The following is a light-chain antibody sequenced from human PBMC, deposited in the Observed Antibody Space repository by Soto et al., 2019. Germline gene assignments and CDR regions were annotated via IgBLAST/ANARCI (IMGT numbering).Light chain of an antibody. CDR1: QSVGSY. J-gene: IGKJ4*01. Sequence: EIVLTQSPATLSLSPGERATLSCSASQSVGSYLAWYQQKPGQAPRLLIYDASTRATGIPARFSGSGSGTDFTLTISSLEPEDFAVYYCQQRTNWPPLTFGGGTKVEVK. CDR3: QQRTNWPPLT. V-gene: IGKV3-11*01. CDR2: DAS.